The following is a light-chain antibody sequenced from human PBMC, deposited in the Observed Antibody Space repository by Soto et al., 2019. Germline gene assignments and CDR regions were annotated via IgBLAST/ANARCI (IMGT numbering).Light chain of an antibody. CDR3: QQYNSWPPIT. Sequence: EIVMTQSPATLSVSPGERATLSCRASQSVSSNLAWYQQKPGQAPRLLIYGASTRATGIPARFSGSGSGTDFTLTISSLQSEDFAVYYCQQYNSWPPITFGQGTRLENK. V-gene: IGKV3-15*01. CDR2: GAS. J-gene: IGKJ5*01. CDR1: QSVSSN.